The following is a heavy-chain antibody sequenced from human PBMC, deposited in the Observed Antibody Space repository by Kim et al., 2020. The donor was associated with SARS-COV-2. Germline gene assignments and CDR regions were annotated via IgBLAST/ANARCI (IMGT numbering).Heavy chain of an antibody. J-gene: IGHJ4*02. CDR3: ARDIVRSGYGAWAYFDY. D-gene: IGHD6-13*01. CDR2: IIPIFGTA. CDR1: GGTFSSYA. Sequence: SVKVSCKASGGTFSSYAISWVRQAPGQGLEWMGGIIPIFGTANYAQKFQGRVTITADESTSTAYMELSSLRSEDTAVYYCARDIVRSGYGAWAYFDYWGQGTLVTVSS. V-gene: IGHV1-69*13.